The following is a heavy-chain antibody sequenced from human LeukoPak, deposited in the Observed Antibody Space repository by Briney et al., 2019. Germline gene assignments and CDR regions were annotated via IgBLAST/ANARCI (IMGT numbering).Heavy chain of an antibody. V-gene: IGHV4-4*07. CDR1: GASISSFY. Sequence: PSETVSLTCTVSGASISSFYWSWLRQPAGKGLEWIGRIYTSGTNYNPSLKSRVTMSVDTSKNQFSLKLSSVTAADTAVYYCARAYYYDRSARVAFDIWGQGTMVTVSS. CDR2: IYTSGT. CDR3: ARAYYYDRSARVAFDI. J-gene: IGHJ3*02. D-gene: IGHD3-22*01.